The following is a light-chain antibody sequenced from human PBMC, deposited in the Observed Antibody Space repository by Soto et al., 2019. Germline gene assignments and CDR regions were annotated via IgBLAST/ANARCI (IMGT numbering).Light chain of an antibody. Sequence: EIVMTQSPATLSVSPGEKATLSCRASQTVSSNLAWYQQKPGQAPRLLIHGASTRAAGIPARFSGSGSGTEFTLTISSLQSEEFAVYYCKQYNDWPPFTVGPGTRVDIK. V-gene: IGKV3-15*01. CDR2: GAS. CDR3: KQYNDWPPFT. CDR1: QTVSSN. J-gene: IGKJ3*01.